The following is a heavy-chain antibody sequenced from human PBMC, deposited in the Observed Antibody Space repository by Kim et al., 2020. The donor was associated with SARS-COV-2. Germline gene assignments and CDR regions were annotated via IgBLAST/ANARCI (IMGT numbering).Heavy chain of an antibody. CDR3: ARRKGSGSHFFISNWFDP. V-gene: IGHV4-4*02. Sequence: SETLSLTCAVSGGSISSSNWWSWVRQPPGKGLEWIGESYHSGSTNYNPSLKSRVTISVDKSKNQFSLKLSSVTAADTAVYYCARRKGSGSHFFISNWFDPWGQGTLVTVSS. CDR2: SYHSGST. CDR1: GGSISSSNW. J-gene: IGHJ5*02. D-gene: IGHD3-10*01.